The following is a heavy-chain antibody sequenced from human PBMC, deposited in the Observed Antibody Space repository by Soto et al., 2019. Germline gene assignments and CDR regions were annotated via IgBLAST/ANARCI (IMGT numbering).Heavy chain of an antibody. V-gene: IGHV1-46*03. CDR1: GYTFTSYY. CDR3: ARGHSSSWYGYYYYYGMDV. D-gene: IGHD6-13*01. Sequence: QVQLVQSGAEVKKPGASVKVSCKASGYTFTSYYMHWVRQAPGQGLEWMGIINPSGGSTSYAQKLQGRVTMTRDTSTSTVYMELSSLRSEDTAVYYCARGHSSSWYGYYYYYGMDVWGQGTTVTVSS. J-gene: IGHJ6*02. CDR2: INPSGGST.